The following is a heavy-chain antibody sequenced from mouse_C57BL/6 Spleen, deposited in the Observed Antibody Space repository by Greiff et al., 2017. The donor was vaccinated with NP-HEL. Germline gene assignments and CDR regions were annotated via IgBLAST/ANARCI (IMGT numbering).Heavy chain of an antibody. D-gene: IGHD1-1*01. CDR1: GFSLTSYG. V-gene: IGHV2-2*01. Sequence: QVQLQQSGPGLVQPSQSLSITCTVSGFSLTSYGVHWVRQSPGKGLEWLGVIWSGGSTDYNAAFISRLSISKDNSKSQVFFKMNSLQADDTAIYYCARMLLITSGYFDVWGTGTTVTVSS. CDR2: IWSGGST. J-gene: IGHJ1*03. CDR3: ARMLLITSGYFDV.